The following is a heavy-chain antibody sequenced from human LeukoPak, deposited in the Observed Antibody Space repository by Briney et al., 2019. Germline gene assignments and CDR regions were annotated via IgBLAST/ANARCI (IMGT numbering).Heavy chain of an antibody. CDR3: ARAGTVVPQAFDI. Sequence: ASVKVSCKASGGTFISYAISWVRQAPGQGLEWMGRIIPILGIANYAQKFQGRVTITADKSTSTAYMELSSLRSEDTAVYYCARAGTVVPQAFDIWGQGTMVTVSS. D-gene: IGHD4-23*01. CDR1: GGTFISYA. J-gene: IGHJ3*02. CDR2: IIPILGIA. V-gene: IGHV1-69*04.